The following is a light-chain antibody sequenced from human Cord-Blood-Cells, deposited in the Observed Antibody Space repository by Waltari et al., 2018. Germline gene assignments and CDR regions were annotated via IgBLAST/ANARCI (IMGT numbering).Light chain of an antibody. CDR3: QQSYSTPLT. V-gene: IGKV1-39*01. Sequence: DMQMTQSPSSLSAFVGDRVTITCRASQSISSYLNWYQQKPGKAPKLLIYAASSLQSGVPSRFSGSGSGTDFTLTISSLQPEDFATYYCQQSYSTPLTFGGGTKVEIK. CDR2: AAS. J-gene: IGKJ4*01. CDR1: QSISSY.